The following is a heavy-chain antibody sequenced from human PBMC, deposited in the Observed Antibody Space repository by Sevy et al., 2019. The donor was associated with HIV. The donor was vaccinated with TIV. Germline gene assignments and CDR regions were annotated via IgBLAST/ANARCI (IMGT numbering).Heavy chain of an antibody. J-gene: IGHJ6*02. D-gene: IGHD3-10*01. CDR3: TRARYRGYYGSGSYFYYYGMDV. CDR1: GFTFGDYA. Sequence: GGSLRLSCTASGFTFGDYAMSWFRQAPGKGLEWVGFIRSKAYGGTTEYAASVKGRFTISRDDSKSIAYLQMNSLKTEDTALYYCTRARYRGYYGSGSYFYYYGMDVWGQGTTVTVSS. V-gene: IGHV3-49*03. CDR2: IRSKAYGGTT.